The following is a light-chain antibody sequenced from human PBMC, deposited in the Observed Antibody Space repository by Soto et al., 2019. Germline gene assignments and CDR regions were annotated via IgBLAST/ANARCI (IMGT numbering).Light chain of an antibody. CDR2: EAT. J-gene: IGLJ1*01. Sequence: QSALTQPASVSGSPGQSITISCAGTRSDNGASNSVSWYQHLPGRSPTLIIYEATNRPSGVSERFSSSKAGDTASLTISGLQADDEAEYFCISYKTDDTFVFGSGTKVTV. CDR1: RSDNGASNS. CDR3: ISYKTDDTFV. V-gene: IGLV2-14*01.